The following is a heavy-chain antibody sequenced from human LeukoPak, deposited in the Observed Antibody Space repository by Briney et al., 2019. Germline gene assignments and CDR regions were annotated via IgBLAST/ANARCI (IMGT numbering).Heavy chain of an antibody. Sequence: GGSVRLSCAASGFTFSSYGMHWVRQAPGKGLEWVAVIWYDGSNKYYADSVKGRFTISRDNSKNTLYLQMNSLRAEDTAVYYCASHYDSSGFDYWGQGTLVTVSS. CDR1: GFTFSSYG. CDR2: IWYDGSNK. D-gene: IGHD3-22*01. V-gene: IGHV3-33*01. CDR3: ASHYDSSGFDY. J-gene: IGHJ4*02.